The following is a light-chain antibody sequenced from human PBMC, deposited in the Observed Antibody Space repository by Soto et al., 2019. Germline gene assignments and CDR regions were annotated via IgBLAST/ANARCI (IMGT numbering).Light chain of an antibody. J-gene: IGLJ3*02. V-gene: IGLV1-44*01. Sequence: QSALAQPPSASGTPGQRVTISCSGSSSNIGSNAVNWYQHLPGTAPKFLMYSNSQRPSGVPDRFSGSKSGTSASLAISGLQSEDEADYYCATWDDRLNVVVFGGGTKLTVL. CDR2: SNS. CDR3: ATWDDRLNVVV. CDR1: SSNIGSNA.